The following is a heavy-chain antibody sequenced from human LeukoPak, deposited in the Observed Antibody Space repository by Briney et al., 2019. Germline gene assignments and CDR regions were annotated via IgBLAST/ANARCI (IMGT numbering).Heavy chain of an antibody. J-gene: IGHJ4*02. CDR1: GFTFSSYG. CDR2: ISYDGSNK. CDR3: AKEWGSGGVFDY. V-gene: IGHV3-30*18. D-gene: IGHD2-15*01. Sequence: GGSLRLSCAASGFTFSSYGMHWVRQAPGKGLEWVAVISYDGSNKYYADSVKGRFTISRDNSKNTLYLQMNSLRAEDTAVYYWAKEWGSGGVFDYWGQEPLVPVSS.